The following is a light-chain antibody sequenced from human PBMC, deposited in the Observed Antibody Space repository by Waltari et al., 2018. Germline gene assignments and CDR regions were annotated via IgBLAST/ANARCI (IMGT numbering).Light chain of an antibody. CDR2: DVT. CDR1: STDVGGYTY. V-gene: IGLV2-11*01. Sequence: QPALTQPRSVSASPGQSATISCTGTSTDVGGYTYVSWYQHHPGKAPKLMIFDVTKRPSGVPDRFSGSKSGNTASLTISGLQAEDEADYYCSSYAGSSVVFGGGTDLTVL. J-gene: IGLJ2*01. CDR3: SSYAGSSVV.